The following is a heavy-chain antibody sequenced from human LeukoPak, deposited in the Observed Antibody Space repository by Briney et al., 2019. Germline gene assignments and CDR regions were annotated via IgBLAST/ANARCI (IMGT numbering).Heavy chain of an antibody. J-gene: IGHJ4*02. CDR3: AIPPGYCGNDCSFDH. CDR2: IYPGDYET. Sequence: GESLKISCEGFGYSFSNYWIGWVRQMPGKGLEWMGIIYPGDYETRYSPSFQGLVTISVDKSISTAYLQWSSLKASDTAMYYCAIPPGYCGNDCSFDHWGQGTLVTVSS. D-gene: IGHD2-21*02. CDR1: GYSFSNYW. V-gene: IGHV5-51*01.